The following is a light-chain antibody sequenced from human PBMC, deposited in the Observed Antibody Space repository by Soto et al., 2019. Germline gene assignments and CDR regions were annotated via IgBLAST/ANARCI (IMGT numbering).Light chain of an antibody. J-gene: IGKJ1*01. Sequence: EIVLTQSPGTLSLSPGERATLSCRASESISSSYLAWYQQRPGQAPRLIIYGDSTRATGIPDRFSGSGSGTDFTLTISRLEPEDYAVDYCQQYGGSPRTFGQGTKVDIK. CDR2: GDS. V-gene: IGKV3-20*01. CDR1: ESISSSY. CDR3: QQYGGSPRT.